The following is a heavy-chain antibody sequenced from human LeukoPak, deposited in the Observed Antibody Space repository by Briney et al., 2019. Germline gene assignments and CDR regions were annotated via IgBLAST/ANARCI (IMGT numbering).Heavy chain of an antibody. CDR1: GFTFNDYY. J-gene: IGHJ4*02. Sequence: GGSLRLSCAASGFTFNDYYMSWIRQAPGKELEWVSSITTNSDPFYADSVKGRFTVSRDNAKNSLYLQMNDLRAEDTALYYCARVRGGWYEDYWGRGTLVTVSA. CDR2: ITTNSDP. V-gene: IGHV3-69-1*01. CDR3: ARVRGGWYEDY. D-gene: IGHD6-19*01.